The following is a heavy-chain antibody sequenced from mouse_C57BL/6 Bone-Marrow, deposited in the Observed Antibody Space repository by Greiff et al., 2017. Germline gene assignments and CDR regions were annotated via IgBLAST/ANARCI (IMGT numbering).Heavy chain of an antibody. V-gene: IGHV1-78*01. CDR2: LYPRDGST. Sequence: QVQLKASDAELVKPGASVKLSCKVSGYTFTDHTIHWMKQRPEQGLEWIGYLYPRDGSTKYNEKFKGKATLPADQSSSTAYRQLNSLTSEDSAVYFCARHSFSWLAYWGQGTLVTVSA. CDR1: GYTFTDHT. J-gene: IGHJ3*01. CDR3: ARHSFSWLAY.